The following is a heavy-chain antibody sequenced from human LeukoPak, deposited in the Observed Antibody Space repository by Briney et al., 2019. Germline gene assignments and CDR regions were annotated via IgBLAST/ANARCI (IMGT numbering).Heavy chain of an antibody. CDR3: AREDLETEYYFDY. CDR2: IIPIFGTA. D-gene: IGHD3-3*01. V-gene: IGHV1-69*05. Sequence: SVKVSCKASGGTFSSYAISWVRQAPGQGLEWMGRIIPIFGTANYAQKFQGRVTITTDESTSTAYMELSSLRSEDTAVYYCAREDLETEYYFDYWGQGTLVTVSS. J-gene: IGHJ4*02. CDR1: GGTFSSYA.